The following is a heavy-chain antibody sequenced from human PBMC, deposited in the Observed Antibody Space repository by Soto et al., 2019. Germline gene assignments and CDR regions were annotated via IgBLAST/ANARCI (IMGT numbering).Heavy chain of an antibody. J-gene: IGHJ3*01. V-gene: IGHV3-23*01. CDR1: GLTFNSYA. Sequence: EVQLLESGGGLVQPGGSLRLSCAASGLTFNSYAMTWVRQAPGRGLEWVAGVDGSGFTSYHADSVKGRFTISRDNSKNTLYLQMNSLRAEDTAVYYCAKALGLYCGGDCFDAFDVWGQGAMVSVSS. CDR2: VDGSGFTS. D-gene: IGHD2-21*02. CDR3: AKALGLYCGGDCFDAFDV.